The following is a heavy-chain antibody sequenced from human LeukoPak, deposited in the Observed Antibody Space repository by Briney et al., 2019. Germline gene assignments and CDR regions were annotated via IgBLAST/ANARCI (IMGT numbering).Heavy chain of an antibody. CDR3: ARHYDSSGYYLDY. V-gene: IGHV4-38-2*02. D-gene: IGHD3-22*01. CDR1: GYSISSGYY. CDR2: SGST. J-gene: IGHJ4*02. Sequence: TSETLSLTCTVSGYSISSGYYWGWIRQPPGKGLEWIGSGSTYYNPSLKSRVTISVDTSKNQFSLKLSSVTAADTAVYYCARHYDSSGYYLDYWGQGTLVTVSS.